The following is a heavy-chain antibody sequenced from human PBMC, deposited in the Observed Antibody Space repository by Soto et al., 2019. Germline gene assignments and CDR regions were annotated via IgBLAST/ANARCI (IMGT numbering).Heavy chain of an antibody. CDR2: IKQDGSEK. CDR1: GFTFSSYW. Sequence: PGGSLRLSCAASGFTFSSYWMSWVRQAPGKGLEWVANIKQDGSEKYYVDSVKGRFTISRDNAKNSLYLQMNSLRAEDTAVYYCARTSEVGRFLECLTDPTCFAYWGQGTLVTVSS. CDR3: ARTSEVGRFLECLTDPTCFAY. J-gene: IGHJ4*02. D-gene: IGHD3-3*01. V-gene: IGHV3-7*01.